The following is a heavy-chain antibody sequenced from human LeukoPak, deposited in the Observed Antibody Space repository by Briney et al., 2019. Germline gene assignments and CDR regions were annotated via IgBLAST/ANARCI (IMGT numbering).Heavy chain of an antibody. Sequence: GASVKVSCKASGYTFTSYGISWVRQATGQGLEWMGWMNPNSGNTGYAQKFQGRVTMTRNTSISTAYMELSSLRSEDTAVYYCATHGVVVVAADDDAFDIWGQGTMVTVSS. V-gene: IGHV1-8*02. D-gene: IGHD2-15*01. CDR1: GYTFTSYG. J-gene: IGHJ3*02. CDR2: MNPNSGNT. CDR3: ATHGVVVVAADDDAFDI.